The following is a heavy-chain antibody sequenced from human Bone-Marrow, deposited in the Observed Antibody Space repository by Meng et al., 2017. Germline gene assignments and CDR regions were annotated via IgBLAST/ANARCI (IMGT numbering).Heavy chain of an antibody. CDR3: ARWYYYGSGSYLGFDY. D-gene: IGHD3-10*01. V-gene: IGHV1-69*13. CDR1: GGTFSSYA. Sequence: SVKVSCKASGGTFSSYAISWLRQAPGQGLEWMGGIIPIFGTANYAQKFQGRVTITADESTSTAYMELSSLRSEDTAVYYCARWYYYGSGSYLGFDYWGQGTLVTVSS. J-gene: IGHJ4*02. CDR2: IIPIFGTA.